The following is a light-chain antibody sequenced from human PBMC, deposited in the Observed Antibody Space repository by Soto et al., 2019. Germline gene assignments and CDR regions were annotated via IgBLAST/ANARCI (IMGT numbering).Light chain of an antibody. CDR1: SSDVGKYDY. J-gene: IGLJ2*01. CDR3: SSNAGSNNLV. CDR2: EVS. Sequence: QSALTQPPSASGSPGQSVTISCTGTSSDVGKYDYVSWFQHHPGKAPKLMIYEVSRRPSGVPDRFSGSKSGNTASLTVSGLQAEDEADYYCSSNAGSNNLVFGGGT. V-gene: IGLV2-8*01.